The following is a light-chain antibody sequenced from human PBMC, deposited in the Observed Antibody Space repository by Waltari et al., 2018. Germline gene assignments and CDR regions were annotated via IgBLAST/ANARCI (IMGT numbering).Light chain of an antibody. CDR1: SNDIGNSNP. CDR3: LSYTTRISFV. CDR2: QVT. Sequence: QPALTQPASVSGSPGQSITIPCTGSSNDIGNSNPVCWYPHTPGKPPRLILSQVTERPSGVSDRFSGSKSGNTASLTISGLQAEDEADYYCLSYTTRISFVFGGGTKLSVL. V-gene: IGLV2-23*02. J-gene: IGLJ2*01.